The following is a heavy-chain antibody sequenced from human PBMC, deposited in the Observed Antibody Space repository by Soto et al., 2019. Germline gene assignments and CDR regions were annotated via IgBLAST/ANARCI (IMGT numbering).Heavy chain of an antibody. V-gene: IGHV4-31*03. D-gene: IGHD5-12*01. Sequence: PSETLSLTCTVSGGSISSGGYYWSWIRQHPGKGLEWIGYIYYSGSTYYNPSLKSRVTISVDTSKNQFSLKLSSVTAADTAGYYCARVSGHWLHFDYWGQGTLVTVSS. CDR1: GGSISSGGYY. CDR2: IYYSGST. CDR3: ARVSGHWLHFDY. J-gene: IGHJ4*02.